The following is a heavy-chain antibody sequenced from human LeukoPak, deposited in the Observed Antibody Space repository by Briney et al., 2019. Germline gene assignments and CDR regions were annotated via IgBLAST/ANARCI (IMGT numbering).Heavy chain of an antibody. J-gene: IGHJ4*02. CDR2: ISYDGSNK. CDR1: GFTFSSYG. CDR3: AKEFDDYYGSGSHSFDY. D-gene: IGHD3-10*01. Sequence: TGGSLRLSCAASGFTFSSYGMHWVRQAPGKGLEWVAVISYDGSNKYYADSVKGRFTISRDNSKNTLYLQMNSLRAEDTAVYYCAKEFDDYYGSGSHSFDYWGQGTLVTVSS. V-gene: IGHV3-30*18.